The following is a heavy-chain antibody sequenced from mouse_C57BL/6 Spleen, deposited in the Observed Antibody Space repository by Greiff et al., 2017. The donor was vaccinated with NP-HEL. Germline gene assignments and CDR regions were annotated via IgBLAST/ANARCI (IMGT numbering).Heavy chain of an antibody. CDR1: GYTFTSYW. CDR3: ARVVLWLRDYAMDY. CDR2: IDPNSGGT. J-gene: IGHJ4*01. D-gene: IGHD2-2*01. V-gene: IGHV1-72*01. Sequence: QVQLQQPGAELVKPGASVKLSCKASGYTFTSYWMHWVKQRPGRGLEWIGRIDPNSGGTKYNEKVKSKATLTVDKPSSTAYMQLSSLTSEDSAVYYCARVVLWLRDYAMDYWGQGTSVTVSS.